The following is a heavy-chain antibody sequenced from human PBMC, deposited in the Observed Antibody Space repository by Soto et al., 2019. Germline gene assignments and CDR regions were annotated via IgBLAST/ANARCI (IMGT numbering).Heavy chain of an antibody. CDR1: GFTFSSYG. CDR3: ATSTQVRHYYYGMDV. J-gene: IGHJ6*02. CDR2: ISYDGSNK. V-gene: IGHV3-30*03. Sequence: SLRLSCAASGFTFSSYGMHWVRQAPGKGLEWVAVISYDGSNKYYADSVKGRFTISRDNSKNTLYLQMNSLRAEDTAVYYCATSTQVRHYYYGMDVWGQGTTVTVSS.